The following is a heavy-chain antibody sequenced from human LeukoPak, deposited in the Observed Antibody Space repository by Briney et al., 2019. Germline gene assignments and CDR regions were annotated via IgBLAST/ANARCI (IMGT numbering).Heavy chain of an antibody. J-gene: IGHJ6*02. D-gene: IGHD2-2*02. CDR3: ARDLLPTDCSSTSCYTRYYYYGMDV. Sequence: ASVKVSCKASGYTFTGYYIHWVRQAPGQGLEWMGWMNPNSGGTKYAQEFQGRVTMTRDTSINTGYMELSRLRAEDTAVYYCARDLLPTDCSSTSCYTRYYYYGMDVWGQGTTVTVSS. V-gene: IGHV1-2*02. CDR1: GYTFTGYY. CDR2: MNPNSGGT.